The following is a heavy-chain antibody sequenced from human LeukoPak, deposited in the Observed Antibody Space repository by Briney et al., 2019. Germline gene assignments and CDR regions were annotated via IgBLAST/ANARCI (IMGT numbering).Heavy chain of an antibody. CDR1: GFTFSSYD. J-gene: IGHJ4*02. CDR2: ISDSGGST. D-gene: IGHD3-10*01. V-gene: IGHV3-23*01. CDR3: AKAKGRGSPGRDYFDY. Sequence: SGGSLRLSCAASGFTFSSYDMSWVRQAPGKGLEWVSGISDSGGSTYYADSVKGRFTISRDNSKNTLYLQMNSLRAEDTAVYYCAKAKGRGSPGRDYFDYWGQGTLVTVSS.